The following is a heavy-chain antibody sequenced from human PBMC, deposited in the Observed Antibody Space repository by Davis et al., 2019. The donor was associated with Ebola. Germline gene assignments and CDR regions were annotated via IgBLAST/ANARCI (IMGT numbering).Heavy chain of an antibody. D-gene: IGHD6-13*01. CDR3: ARRPWGVAAIDF. J-gene: IGHJ4*02. V-gene: IGHV4-30-4*01. Sequence: MPSETLSLTCTVSGGSITSGDYYWTWIRQPPGKGLGWIGYISYSGGSYYNPSLKSQVSISIDTSANHFSLSLTSVTAADTAVYYCARRPWGVAAIDFWGQGTLVTVSS. CDR1: GGSITSGDYY. CDR2: ISYSGGS.